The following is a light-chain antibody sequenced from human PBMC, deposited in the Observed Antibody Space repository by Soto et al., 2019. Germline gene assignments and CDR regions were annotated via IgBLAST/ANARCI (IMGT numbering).Light chain of an antibody. J-gene: IGKJ1*01. CDR1: QSVSSH. Sequence: DIRMTQSPAPLSVSPGDNATLSCRASQSVSSHVVWYQQKPGQAPRLLISDSSTRAPGIPARFSGSGSGTEFTLTISSLQSDDFAVYYCQQFGDWPSFGLGTKVDIK. V-gene: IGKV3D-15*01. CDR2: DSS. CDR3: QQFGDWPS.